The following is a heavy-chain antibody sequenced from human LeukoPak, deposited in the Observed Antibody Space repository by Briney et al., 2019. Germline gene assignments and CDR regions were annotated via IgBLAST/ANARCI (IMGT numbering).Heavy chain of an antibody. CDR3: AREGYTGMLYYFDY. CDR1: GFTFNTYW. D-gene: IGHD2-8*01. Sequence: GGSLRLSCAASGFTFNTYWMSWVRQAPGKGLECVANIKQDGSERYYVDSVKGRFTISRDNVENSLYLQLNSLRAEDTAVYYCAREGYTGMLYYFDYWGQGTLVTVSS. J-gene: IGHJ4*02. CDR2: IKQDGSER. V-gene: IGHV3-7*01.